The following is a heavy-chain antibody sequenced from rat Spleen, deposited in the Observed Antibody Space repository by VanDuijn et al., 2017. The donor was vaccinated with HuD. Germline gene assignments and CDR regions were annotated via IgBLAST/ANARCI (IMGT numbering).Heavy chain of an antibody. D-gene: IGHD1-7*01. CDR2: INYSGST. J-gene: IGHJ2*01. Sequence: EVQLQESGPGLVKPSQSLSLTCSVTGYSIPSNFWGWIRKFPGNKMEWMGFINYSGSTSYIPSLKSRISITRDTSKNHFFLHLNSVTTEDTATYYCAVAGYGYWGQGVMVTVSS. CDR1: GYSIPSNF. CDR3: AVAGYGY. V-gene: IGHV3-1*01.